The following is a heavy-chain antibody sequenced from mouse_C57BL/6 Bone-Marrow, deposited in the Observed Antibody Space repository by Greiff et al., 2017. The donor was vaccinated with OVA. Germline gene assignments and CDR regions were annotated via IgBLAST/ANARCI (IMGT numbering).Heavy chain of an antibody. V-gene: IGHV1-81*01. CDR3: AHSNYGAMDY. D-gene: IGHD2-5*01. Sequence: QVHVKQSGAELARPGASVKLSCKASGYTFTSYGISWVKQRTGQGLEWIGEIYPRSGNTYYNEKFKGKATLTADKSSSTAYMELRSLTSEDSAVYFCAHSNYGAMDYWGQGTSVTVSS. CDR1: GYTFTSYG. CDR2: IYPRSGNT. J-gene: IGHJ4*01.